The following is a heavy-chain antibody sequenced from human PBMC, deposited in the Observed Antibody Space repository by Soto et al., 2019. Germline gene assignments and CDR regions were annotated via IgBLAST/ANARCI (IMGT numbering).Heavy chain of an antibody. V-gene: IGHV4-59*01. CDR1: GGSIGSYY. D-gene: IGHD3-22*01. J-gene: IGHJ4*02. Sequence: QVQLQESGPRLVKPSETLSLTCTVSGGSIGSYYWSWIRQPPGKGLEWIGYIYYTGSTHYQPSLKSRVTITVDTSQNQCSLKLSSVTAADTAVYYCARQDGYYTSIDYWGQGTLVTVSS. CDR2: IYYTGST. CDR3: ARQDGYYTSIDY.